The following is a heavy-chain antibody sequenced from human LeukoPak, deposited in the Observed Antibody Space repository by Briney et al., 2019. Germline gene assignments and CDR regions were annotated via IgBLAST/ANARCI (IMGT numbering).Heavy chain of an antibody. J-gene: IGHJ3*02. CDR2: ISSGSSTV. CDR3: ARLAAHDAFDI. V-gene: IGHV3-48*04. CDR1: GFTFSNYG. Sequence: GGSLRLSCAASGFTFSNYGMNWVRQAPGKGLEWVSYISSGSSTVYNADSVKGRFTISRDNAKNTLSLQMNSLRAEDTAVYYCARLAAHDAFDIWGQGTMVTVSS.